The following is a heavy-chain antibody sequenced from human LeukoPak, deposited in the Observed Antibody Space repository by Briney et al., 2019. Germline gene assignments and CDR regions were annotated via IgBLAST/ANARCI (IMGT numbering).Heavy chain of an antibody. CDR2: ISSSSSYI. CDR1: GFTFSSYS. V-gene: IGHV3-21*01. J-gene: IGHJ4*02. CDR3: PTGIYDSSGYYDY. Sequence: GGSLRLSCAASGFTFSSYSMNWVRQAPGKGLEWVSSISSSSSYIYYADSVKGRFTISRDNAKNSLYLQMNSLRAEDTAVYYCPTGIYDSSGYYDYWGQGTLVTVSS. D-gene: IGHD3-22*01.